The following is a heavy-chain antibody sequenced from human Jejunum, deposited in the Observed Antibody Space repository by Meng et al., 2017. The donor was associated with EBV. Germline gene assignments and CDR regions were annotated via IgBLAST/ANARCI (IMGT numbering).Heavy chain of an antibody. CDR3: AREGLVGDLRYFDL. D-gene: IGHD3-16*01. CDR1: AYTFAGYY. V-gene: IGHV1-2*06. Sequence: GEPGEAGAEVKKPGASVKVSCKASAYTFAGYYMHWVRQAPGQGLEWMGRINPNSGGANYAQKFQGRVTMTRDTSISTAYMELSRLRSDDTAVYYCAREGLVGDLRYFDLWGRGTLVTVSS. J-gene: IGHJ2*01. CDR2: INPNSGGA.